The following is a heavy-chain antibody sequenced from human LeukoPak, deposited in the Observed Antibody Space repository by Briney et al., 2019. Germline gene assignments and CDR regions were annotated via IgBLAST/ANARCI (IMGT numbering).Heavy chain of an antibody. CDR2: INHSGST. J-gene: IGHJ4*02. V-gene: IGHV4-34*01. CDR3: AASRSRRTGRYCSGGSCYSGVYFDY. Sequence: SETLSLTCAVDGGSFSGYYWSWIRQPPGKGLEWIGEINHSGSTNYNPSLKSRVTISVDTSKTQFPLKLSSVTAADTAVYYCAASRSRRTGRYCSGGSCYSGVYFDYWGQGTLVTVSS. D-gene: IGHD2-15*01. CDR1: GGSFSGYY.